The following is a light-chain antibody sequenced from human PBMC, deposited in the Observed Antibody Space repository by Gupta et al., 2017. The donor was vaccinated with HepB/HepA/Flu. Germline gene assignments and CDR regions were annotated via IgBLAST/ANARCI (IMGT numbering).Light chain of an antibody. CDR3: QQSYSTARS. V-gene: IGKV1-39*01. CDR2: AAS. CDR1: QSISSY. J-gene: IGKJ2*04. Sequence: DIQMTHPPFSLSASVGDRVTITCRASQSISSYLNWYQQKPGKAPKLLIYAASSLQRWVPLRFSCSGSGTDFTLTISSLQPEVFATYYCQQSYSTARSFGQGTKLEIK.